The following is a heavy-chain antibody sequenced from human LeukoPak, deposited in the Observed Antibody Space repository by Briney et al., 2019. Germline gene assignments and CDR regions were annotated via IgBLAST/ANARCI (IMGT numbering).Heavy chain of an antibody. CDR2: ISSSGSTI. V-gene: IGHV3-11*01. CDR3: ARGPDYDFWSGYRDYGTDV. CDR1: GFTFSDYY. Sequence: GGSLRLSCAASGFTFSDYYMSWICQAPGKGLEWVSYISSSGSTIYYADSVKGRFTISRDNAKNSLYLQMNSLRAEDTAVYYCARGPDYDFWSGYRDYGTDVWGQGTTVTVSS. J-gene: IGHJ6*02. D-gene: IGHD3-3*01.